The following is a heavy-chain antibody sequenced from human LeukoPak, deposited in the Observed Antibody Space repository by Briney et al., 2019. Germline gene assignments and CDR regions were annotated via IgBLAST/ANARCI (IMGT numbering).Heavy chain of an antibody. CDR2: INNSGST. D-gene: IGHD3-16*02. J-gene: IGHJ3*02. CDR1: GGSFSGYY. Sequence: SETLSLTCAVYGGSFSGYYWSWVRQPPGKGLEWIGEINNSGSTKYNPSLRRGVTISVDTSKNQFSLKLSSVTAADTAVYYCARGPLRGGSYRYTPRFAFDIWGQGTMVTVSS. CDR3: ARGPLRGGSYRYTPRFAFDI. V-gene: IGHV4-34*01.